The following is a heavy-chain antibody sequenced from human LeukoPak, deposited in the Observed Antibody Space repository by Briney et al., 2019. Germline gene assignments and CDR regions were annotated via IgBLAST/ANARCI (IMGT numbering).Heavy chain of an antibody. CDR1: GFTFSDYY. CDR2: ISSSGSTI. J-gene: IGHJ4*02. V-gene: IGHV3-11*01. D-gene: IGHD3-10*01. Sequence: GGSLRLSCAASGFTFSDYYMSWIRQAPGKGLEWVSYISSSGSTIYYADSVKGRFTISRDNAKNSLYLQMNSLRAEDTAVYYCTKELLKTYYCGSGSYSFDTWGQGTLVTVSS. CDR3: TKELLKTYYCGSGSYSFDT.